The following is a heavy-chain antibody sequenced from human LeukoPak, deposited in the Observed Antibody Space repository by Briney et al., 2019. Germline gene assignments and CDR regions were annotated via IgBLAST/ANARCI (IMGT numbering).Heavy chain of an antibody. V-gene: IGHV1-2*02. CDR3: ARVRDIVVVPAAQGAFDI. CDR1: GYTFTGYY. CDR2: INPNSGGT. D-gene: IGHD2-2*01. J-gene: IGHJ3*02. Sequence: ASVKVSCKASGYTFTGYYMHWVRQAPGQGIEWMGWINPNSGGTSYAQKFQGRVTMTRDTSISTAYMELSRLRSDDTAVYYCARVRDIVVVPAAQGAFDIWGQGTMVTVSS.